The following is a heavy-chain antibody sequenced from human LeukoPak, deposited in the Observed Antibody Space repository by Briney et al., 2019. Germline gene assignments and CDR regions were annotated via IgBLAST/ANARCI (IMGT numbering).Heavy chain of an antibody. V-gene: IGHV3-48*03. Sequence: HGGSLRLSCAASGFTFSSYEMNWVRQAPGKGLEWVSYISSSGSTKYYADSVKGRFTISRDNAKNSLYLQMNSLRAEDTAVYYCARASITMVRGELVYYFDFWGQGTLVTVSS. CDR2: ISSSGSTK. CDR1: GFTFSSYE. D-gene: IGHD3-10*01. CDR3: ARASITMVRGELVYYFDF. J-gene: IGHJ4*02.